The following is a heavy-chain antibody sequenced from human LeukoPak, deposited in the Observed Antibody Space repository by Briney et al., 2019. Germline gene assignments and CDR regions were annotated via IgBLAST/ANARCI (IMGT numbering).Heavy chain of an antibody. V-gene: IGHV4-39*01. CDR1: GGSVSSSRYY. J-gene: IGHJ4*02. Sequence: SETLSLTCPVSGGSVSSSRYYWGWIRQPPGKGLEWIGSIYYTGSTYYKPSLKSRVTISVDASKNQISLKLSSVTAADTAVYYCAREGYCSSTSCAFDYWGQGTLVTVSS. D-gene: IGHD2-2*01. CDR3: AREGYCSSTSCAFDY. CDR2: IYYTGST.